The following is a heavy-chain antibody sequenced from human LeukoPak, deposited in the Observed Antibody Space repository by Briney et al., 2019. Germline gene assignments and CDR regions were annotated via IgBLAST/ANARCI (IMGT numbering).Heavy chain of an antibody. D-gene: IGHD3-22*01. CDR2: IRSKAYGGTT. CDR1: GFTFGDYA. Sequence: SLRLSCTASGFTFGDYAMSWVRQAPGKGLEWVGFIRSKAYGGTTEYAASVKGRFTISRDDSKSIAYLQMNSLKTEDTAVYYCTTDPPTGTMITAWGQGTLVTVSS. V-gene: IGHV3-49*04. CDR3: TTDPPTGTMITA. J-gene: IGHJ5*02.